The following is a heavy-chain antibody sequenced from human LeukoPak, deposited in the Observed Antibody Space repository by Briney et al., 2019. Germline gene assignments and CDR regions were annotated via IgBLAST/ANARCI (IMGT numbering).Heavy chain of an antibody. V-gene: IGHV3-33*06. Sequence: PGRSLRLSCAASGFTFSIYGMHWVRQAPGKGLEWVAVIWYDGSYTYYAESVKGRFTISRDNSRNTLYLQMSSLRAEDTAVYYCAKPTSGDGSFLIDYWGQGTLVTVSS. D-gene: IGHD1-26*01. J-gene: IGHJ4*02. CDR3: AKPTSGDGSFLIDY. CDR2: IWYDGSYT. CDR1: GFTFSIYG.